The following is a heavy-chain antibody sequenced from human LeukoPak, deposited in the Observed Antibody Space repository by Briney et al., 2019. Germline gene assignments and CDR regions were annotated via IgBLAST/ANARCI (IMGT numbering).Heavy chain of an antibody. V-gene: IGHV4-34*01. J-gene: IGHJ6*02. D-gene: IGHD2-2*01. CDR1: GGSISSYY. CDR2: INHSGST. CDR3: ARGRRYCSSTSCSNYGMDV. Sequence: SETLSLTCTVSGGSISSYYWSWIRQPPGKGLEWIGEINHSGSTNYNPSLKSRVTISVDTSKNQFSLKLSSVTAADTAVYYCARGRRYCSSTSCSNYGMDVWGQGTTVTVSS.